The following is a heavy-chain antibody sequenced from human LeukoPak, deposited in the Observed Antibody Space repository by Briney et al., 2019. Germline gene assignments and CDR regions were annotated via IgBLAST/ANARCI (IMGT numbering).Heavy chain of an antibody. CDR2: IYYSGST. CDR1: GGSISSGGYY. Sequence: SQTLSLTCTVSGGSISSGGYYWSWIRQHPGKGLEWIGYIYYSGSTYYNPSLKSRVTISVDTSKNQFSLKLNSVTAADTAVYYCAREHDNSGYHFDIWGQGTMVTVSS. CDR3: AREHDNSGYHFDI. J-gene: IGHJ3*02. D-gene: IGHD3-22*01. V-gene: IGHV4-31*03.